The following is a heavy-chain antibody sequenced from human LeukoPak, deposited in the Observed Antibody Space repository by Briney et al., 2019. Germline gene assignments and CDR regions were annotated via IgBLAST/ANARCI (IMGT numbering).Heavy chain of an antibody. D-gene: IGHD6-25*01. CDR1: GYTFTGYY. Sequence: ASVKVSCKASGYTFTGYYMHSVRQAPGQGLEWMGWINPNSGGTNYAQKFQGRVTMTRDTSISTAYMELSRLRSDDTAVYYCARDPAAGLPSDYWGQGTLVTVSS. J-gene: IGHJ4*02. V-gene: IGHV1-2*02. CDR3: ARDPAAGLPSDY. CDR2: INPNSGGT.